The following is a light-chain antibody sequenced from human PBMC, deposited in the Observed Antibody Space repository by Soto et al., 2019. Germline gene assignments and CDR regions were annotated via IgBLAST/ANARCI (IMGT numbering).Light chain of an antibody. J-gene: IGKJ3*01. Sequence: EIVLTQSPATLSLSPGERATLSCRASQSVSSYLAWYQHKPGQAPRLLISDASNRATGIPARFSGSGSGTDFTLTISNLEPKDCAVYYCQHRSNWLFTFGPGTKVHIK. CDR3: QHRSNWLFT. CDR1: QSVSSY. V-gene: IGKV3-11*01. CDR2: DAS.